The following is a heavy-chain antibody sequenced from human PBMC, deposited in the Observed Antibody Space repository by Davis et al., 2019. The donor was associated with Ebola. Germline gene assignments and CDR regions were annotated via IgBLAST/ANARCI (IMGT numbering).Heavy chain of an antibody. CDR1: GYTFSSYG. CDR2: VSGNNGKT. Sequence: ASVKVSCKASGYTFSSYGLSWVRQAPGQGLEWMGWVSGNNGKTDYAQKFQGRVTMTTDTSTSTAYMELRSLTSDDTAVYYCAREIGVAVPGVMKDAFDIWGQGTVVTVSS. CDR3: AREIGVAVPGVMKDAFDI. V-gene: IGHV1-18*01. D-gene: IGHD2-2*01. J-gene: IGHJ3*02.